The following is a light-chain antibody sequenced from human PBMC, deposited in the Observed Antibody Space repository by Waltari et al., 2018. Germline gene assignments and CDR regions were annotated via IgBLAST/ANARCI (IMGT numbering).Light chain of an antibody. J-gene: IGLJ3*02. CDR3: SAHAGTYAYWV. CDR1: SSDVAGYKY. CDR2: DVS. Sequence: QSALTQPLSVSGSPGQSVTISCTGTSSDVAGYKYVSWYQQPPGKAPKLMISDVSNRPSGVPDRVSGSKSGNTASLTISGLQAEDEADYYCSAHAGTYAYWVFGGGTKLTVL. V-gene: IGLV2-11*01.